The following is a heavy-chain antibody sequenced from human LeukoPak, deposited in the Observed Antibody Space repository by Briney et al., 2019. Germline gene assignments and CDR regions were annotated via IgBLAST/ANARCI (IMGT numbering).Heavy chain of an antibody. V-gene: IGHV4-59*12. CDR2: ICYSGST. CDR3: ARSASEYYYYYYMDV. CDR1: GGSISSYY. J-gene: IGHJ6*03. Sequence: SETLSLTCTVSGGSISSYYWSWIRQPRGKGLEWIAYICYSGSTNYNPSLKSRVTISVDTSKNQFSLKLSSVTAADTAVYYCARSASEYYYYYYMDVWGKGTTVTISS. D-gene: IGHD5-18*01.